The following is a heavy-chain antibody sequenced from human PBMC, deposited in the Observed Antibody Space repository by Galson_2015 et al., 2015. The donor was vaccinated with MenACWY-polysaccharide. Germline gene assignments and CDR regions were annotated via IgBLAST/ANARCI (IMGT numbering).Heavy chain of an antibody. Sequence: SLRLSCAAPRFTFSSYWMTWVRQAPGKGLEWVANIKPDGSEKNYVDSVKGRFTISRDNAKDSLYLQMNSLRAEDTAVYYCARGGKWLDSWGQGTLVTISS. V-gene: IGHV3-7*04. CDR2: IKPDGSEK. D-gene: IGHD5-12*01. CDR1: RFTFSSYW. CDR3: ARGGKWLDS. J-gene: IGHJ4*02.